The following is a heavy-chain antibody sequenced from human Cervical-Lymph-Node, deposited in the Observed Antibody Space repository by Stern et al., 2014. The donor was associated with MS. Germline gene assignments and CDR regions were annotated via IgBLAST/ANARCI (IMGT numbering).Heavy chain of an antibody. CDR3: AREDILSLDY. CDR2: IWYDGSNK. J-gene: IGHJ4*02. V-gene: IGHV3-33*01. Sequence: VQLVESGGGVVQPGRSLRLSCAASGFTFSRYGMHWVRQAPGKGLEWVAVIWYDGSNKYYADSVKGRFTISRDNSKNTLYLQMNSLRAEDTAVYYCAREDILSLDYWGQGTLVTVSS. CDR1: GFTFSRYG. D-gene: IGHD5/OR15-5a*01.